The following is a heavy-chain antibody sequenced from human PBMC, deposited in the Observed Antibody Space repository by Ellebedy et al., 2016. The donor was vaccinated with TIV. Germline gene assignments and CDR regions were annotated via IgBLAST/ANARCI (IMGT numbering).Heavy chain of an antibody. CDR1: GDSVSSNSAA. CDR2: TYYRSKWYH. Sequence: MPSETLSLTCAISGDSVSSNSAAWNWIRQSPSRGLEWLGRTYYRSKWYHDYAVSVKSRITINTDTSTNQFSLKLNSVTPEDTAVYYCSRDSGGKVRGLIKDYYGMDAWGQGTTVTVSS. D-gene: IGHD3-10*01. J-gene: IGHJ6*02. CDR3: SRDSGGKVRGLIKDYYGMDA. V-gene: IGHV6-1*01.